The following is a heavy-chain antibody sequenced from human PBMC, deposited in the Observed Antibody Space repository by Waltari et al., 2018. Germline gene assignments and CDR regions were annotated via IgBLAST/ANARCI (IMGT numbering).Heavy chain of an antibody. V-gene: IGHV4-39*01. D-gene: IGHD2-2*01. CDR1: GGSISSSRYY. CDR2: IYYRGST. Sequence: QLQLQESGPGLVKPSETLSLTCTVSGGSISSSRYYWGWIRQPPGKGLEWIGSIYYRGSTYYNPSLKSRVTISVDTSKNQFSLKLSSVTAADTAVYYCARQARRYQNWFDPWGQGTLVTVSS. J-gene: IGHJ5*02. CDR3: ARQARRYQNWFDP.